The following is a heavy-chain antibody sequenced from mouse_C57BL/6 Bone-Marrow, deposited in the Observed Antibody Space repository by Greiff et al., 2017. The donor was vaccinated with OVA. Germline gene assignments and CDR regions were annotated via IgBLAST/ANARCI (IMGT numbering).Heavy chain of an antibody. Sequence: QLQQSGPELVKPGASVKISCKASGYTFTDYYMNWVKQSHGKSLEWIGDINPNNGGTSYNQKFKGKATLTVDKSSSTAYMELRSLTSEDSAVYYCARQLRLRKVFDYWGQGTTLTVSS. V-gene: IGHV1-26*01. D-gene: IGHD3-2*02. CDR3: ARQLRLRKVFDY. J-gene: IGHJ2*01. CDR2: INPNNGGT. CDR1: GYTFTDYY.